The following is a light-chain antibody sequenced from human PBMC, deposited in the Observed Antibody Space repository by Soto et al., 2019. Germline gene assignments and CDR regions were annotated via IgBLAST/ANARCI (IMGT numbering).Light chain of an antibody. CDR3: SSYTSSSTGV. V-gene: IGLV2-14*01. Sequence: QSVLTQPASVSGSPGQSIAISCTGTSSDVGGYNYVSWYQQHPGKTPNLMIYDVSNRPSGVSNRFSGSKSGNTASLTISGLQAEDEADYYCSSYTSSSTGVFGGGTKVTVL. J-gene: IGLJ3*02. CDR1: SSDVGGYNY. CDR2: DVS.